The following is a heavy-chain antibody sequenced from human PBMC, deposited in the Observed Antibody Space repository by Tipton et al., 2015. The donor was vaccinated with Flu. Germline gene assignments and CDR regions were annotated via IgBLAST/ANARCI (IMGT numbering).Heavy chain of an antibody. Sequence: SLRLSCAASGFTFSSYEMNWVRQAPGKGLEWLSYISSRGSTISYADSVRGRFTISRDNAKKSLYLQMNSLRAEDTALYYCATLTGDDYWGQGDLVTVSS. CDR1: GFTFSSYE. J-gene: IGHJ4*02. D-gene: IGHD7-27*01. CDR2: ISSRGSTI. V-gene: IGHV3-48*03. CDR3: ATLTGDDY.